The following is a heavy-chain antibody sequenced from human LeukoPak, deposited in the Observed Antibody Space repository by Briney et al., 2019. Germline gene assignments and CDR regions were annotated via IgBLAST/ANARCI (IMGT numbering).Heavy chain of an antibody. CDR1: GGSFSSYY. CDR2: IYYSGST. V-gene: IGHV4-59*12. Sequence: PSETLSLTCAVYGGSFSSYYWSWIRQPPGKGLEWIGYIYYSGSTNYNPSLKSRVTISVDTSKNQFSLKLSSVTAADTAVYYCARAAWSGYYSPETGVDPWGQGTLVTVSS. J-gene: IGHJ5*02. CDR3: ARAAWSGYYSPETGVDP. D-gene: IGHD3-3*01.